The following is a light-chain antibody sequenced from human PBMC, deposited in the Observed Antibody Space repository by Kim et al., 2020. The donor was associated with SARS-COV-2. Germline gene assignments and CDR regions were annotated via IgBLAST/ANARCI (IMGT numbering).Light chain of an antibody. V-gene: IGKV3-20*01. CDR1: QSVSNSH. J-gene: IGKJ1*01. CDR2: AAS. CDR3: QQYGYTPWT. Sequence: EIVLTQSPGTLSLSPGERATLFCRASQSVSNSHLAWFQQKRGQPLRLLIYAASIRATGIPDRFSGSGSGTDFSLTISRLEPEDFAVYHCQQYGYTPWTFGQGTKVDIK.